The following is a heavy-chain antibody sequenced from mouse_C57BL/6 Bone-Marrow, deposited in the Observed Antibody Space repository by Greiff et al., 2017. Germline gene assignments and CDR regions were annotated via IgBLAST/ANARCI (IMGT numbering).Heavy chain of an antibody. CDR3: ARVSTMVTPYAMDY. V-gene: IGHV5-4*01. J-gene: IGHJ4*01. Sequence: DVQLVESGGGLVKPGGSLKLSCAASGFTFSSYAMSWVRQTPEKRLEWVATISAGGSYTYYPDNVKGRFTISRDNAKNHLYLQMSHLKSEDTAMYYCARVSTMVTPYAMDYWGQGTSVTVSS. CDR1: GFTFSSYA. CDR2: ISAGGSYT. D-gene: IGHD2-1*01.